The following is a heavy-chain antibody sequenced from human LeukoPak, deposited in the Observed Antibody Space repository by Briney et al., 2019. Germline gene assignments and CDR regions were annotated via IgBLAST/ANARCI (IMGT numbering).Heavy chain of an antibody. CDR3: ARGPGPAGGSSGWYYFDY. CDR1: GFTVSSNY. V-gene: IGHV3-53*05. CDR2: TYSGGST. J-gene: IGHJ4*02. D-gene: IGHD6-19*01. Sequence: GGSLRLSCAASGFTVSSNYMSWVRQAPGKGLEWVSVTYSGGSTYYADSVKGRFTISRDNSKNTLFLQMNSLRADDTSVYYCARGPGPAGGSSGWYYFDYWGQGTLVTVSS.